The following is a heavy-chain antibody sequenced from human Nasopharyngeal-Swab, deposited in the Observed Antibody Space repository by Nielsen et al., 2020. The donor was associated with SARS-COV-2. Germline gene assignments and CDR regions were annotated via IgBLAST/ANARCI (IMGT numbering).Heavy chain of an antibody. CDR1: GYIFITYA. CDR2: INNRNVQT. V-gene: IGHV1-3*04. Sequence: ASVKVSCKASGYIFITYAIHWVRQAPGQRLEGMGWINNRNVQTEYSQKFQGRVTITRDTSASTVYMELSSLRSEDTAVYYCARDSGRDWCGQDYWGQGTLVTVSS. D-gene: IGHD3/OR15-3a*01. J-gene: IGHJ4*02. CDR3: ARDSGRDWCGQDY.